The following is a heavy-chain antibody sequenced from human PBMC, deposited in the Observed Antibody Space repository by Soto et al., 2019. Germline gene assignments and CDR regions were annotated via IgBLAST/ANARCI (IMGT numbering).Heavy chain of an antibody. D-gene: IGHD4-4*01. CDR1: GFSVNSNY. Sequence: EVQLVEAGGGLIQPGGSLRLSCAAYGFSVNSNYMTWVRQAPGKGPEWVSVIYSGGSTYYADSVKGRFTISRENSKNTLDLQMNSLRAEDTAVYYCERVRRYSTNWLDPWGQGTLVIVSS. CDR2: IYSGGST. V-gene: IGHV3-53*01. J-gene: IGHJ5*02. CDR3: ERVRRYSTNWLDP.